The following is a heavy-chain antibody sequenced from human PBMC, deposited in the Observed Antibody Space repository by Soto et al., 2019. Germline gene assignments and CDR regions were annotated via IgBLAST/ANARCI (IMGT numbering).Heavy chain of an antibody. V-gene: IGHV1-3*01. Sequence: QVQLVQSGAEVKKPGASVKVSCKASGYTFTSYAMHWVRQAPGHRLEWMGWINAGNGNTKYSQKFQGRVTITRDTSGSTAYMELSSLRSEDTAVYYCARDGAVGGGGSDYWGQGTLVTVSS. J-gene: IGHJ4*02. D-gene: IGHD6-19*01. CDR3: ARDGAVGGGGSDY. CDR1: GYTFTSYA. CDR2: INAGNGNT.